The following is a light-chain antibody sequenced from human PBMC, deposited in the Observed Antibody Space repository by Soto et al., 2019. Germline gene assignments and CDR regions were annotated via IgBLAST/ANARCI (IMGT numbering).Light chain of an antibody. CDR3: QQYYSTPPT. Sequence: DIVMPQSPDSLAVALGERATINCKSSQSVLLSSNNKNYFGWYQQKPGQPPKLLIYCASTRESGVPARFSGSGSGTDFTLTISSLQAEDVADYYCQQYYSTPPTFGRGTKLEI. J-gene: IGKJ2*01. V-gene: IGKV4-1*01. CDR1: QSVLLSSNNKNY. CDR2: CAS.